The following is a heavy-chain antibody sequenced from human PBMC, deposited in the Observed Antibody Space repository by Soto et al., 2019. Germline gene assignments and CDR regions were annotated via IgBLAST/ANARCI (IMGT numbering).Heavy chain of an antibody. D-gene: IGHD6-13*01. J-gene: IGHJ6*02. Sequence: SGPTLVNPTQTLTLTCTFSGFSLSTSGMCVSWIRQPPGKALEWLARIDWDDDKYYSTSLKTRLTISKDTSKNQAVLTMTNMDPVDTATYYCALIITPIWVAAAGTDYGMDVWGQGTTVTVSS. CDR1: GFSLSTSGMC. V-gene: IGHV2-70*11. CDR3: ALIITPIWVAAAGTDYGMDV. CDR2: IDWDDDK.